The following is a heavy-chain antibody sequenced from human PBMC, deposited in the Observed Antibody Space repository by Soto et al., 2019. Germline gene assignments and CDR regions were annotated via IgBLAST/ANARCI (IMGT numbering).Heavy chain of an antibody. CDR1: GYSFTSYW. CDR3: ASNIAARQETAQYYYYGMDV. D-gene: IGHD6-6*01. J-gene: IGHJ6*02. V-gene: IGHV5-51*01. CDR2: IYPGDSDT. Sequence: PGESLKISCKGSGYSFTSYWIGWVRQMPGKGLEWMGIIYPGDSDTRYSPSFQGQVTISADKSISTAYLQWSSLKAPDTAMYYCASNIAARQETAQYYYYGMDVWGQGTTVTVSS.